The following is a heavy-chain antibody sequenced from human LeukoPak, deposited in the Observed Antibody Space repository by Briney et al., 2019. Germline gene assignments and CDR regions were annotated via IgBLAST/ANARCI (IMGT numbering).Heavy chain of an antibody. V-gene: IGHV1-69*06. J-gene: IGHJ4*02. Sequence: ASVKVSCKASGYTFTCYYMHWVRQAPGQGLEWMGGIIPIFGTANYAQKFQGRVTITADKSTSTAYMELSSLRSEDTAVYYCARDHSSGWYSGWRGGPDYWGQGTLVTVSS. CDR2: IIPIFGTA. D-gene: IGHD6-19*01. CDR3: ARDHSSGWYSGWRGGPDY. CDR1: GYTFTCYY.